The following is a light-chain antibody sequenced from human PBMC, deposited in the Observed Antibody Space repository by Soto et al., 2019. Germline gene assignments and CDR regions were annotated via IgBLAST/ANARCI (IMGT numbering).Light chain of an antibody. CDR1: QSVSSY. V-gene: IGKV3-11*01. CDR3: QQRSNWPFT. Sequence: EIVLTQSPATLSLSPGERATLSCRASQSVSSYLAWYQQKPGQAPMLLIYDASNRATGIPARFSGSGSRTVFTLTISSLGPEDCAVYYCQQRSNWPFTFGGGTKVEIK. J-gene: IGKJ4*01. CDR2: DAS.